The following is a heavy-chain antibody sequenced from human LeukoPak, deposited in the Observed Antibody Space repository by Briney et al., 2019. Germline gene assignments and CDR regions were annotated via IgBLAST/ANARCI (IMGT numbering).Heavy chain of an antibody. CDR3: AREGAHCSGDCLSSYFDY. J-gene: IGHJ4*02. D-gene: IGHD2-21*02. CDR2: IYYSGST. Sequence: SETLSLTCTVSGGSISSYYWSWIRQPPGKGLEWIGYIYYSGSTNYNPSLKSRVTISVDTSKNQFSLKLSSVTAADTAVYYCAREGAHCSGDCLSSYFDYWGQGTLVTVSS. CDR1: GGSISSYY. V-gene: IGHV4-59*01.